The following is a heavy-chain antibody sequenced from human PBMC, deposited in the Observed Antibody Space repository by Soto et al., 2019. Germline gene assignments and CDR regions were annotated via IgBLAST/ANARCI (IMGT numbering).Heavy chain of an antibody. CDR3: ALGGNEPTGNYYGMDV. CDR1: GYTFTCYY. V-gene: IGHV1-2*04. J-gene: IGHJ6*02. Sequence: ASVKVSCKASGYTFTCYYMHWVRQAPGQGVEWMGWINPNSGGTNYAQKFQGWVTRTRDTSISTAYMELSRLRSDDTAVYYCALGGNEPTGNYYGMDVWGQGTTVTVSS. CDR2: INPNSGGT. D-gene: IGHD2-15*01.